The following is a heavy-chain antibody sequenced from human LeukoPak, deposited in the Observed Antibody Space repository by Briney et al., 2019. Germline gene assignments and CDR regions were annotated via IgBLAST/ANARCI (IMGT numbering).Heavy chain of an antibody. V-gene: IGHV3-23*01. Sequence: GGSLRLSCAASGFTFSSYAMSWVRQAPGKGLEWVSAISGSGGSTYYADSVKGRFTISRDNSKNTLYLQMNSLRAEDTAVYYCARAQYSTHDPYFDYWGQGTLVTVSS. J-gene: IGHJ4*02. D-gene: IGHD6-6*01. CDR1: GFTFSSYA. CDR3: ARAQYSTHDPYFDY. CDR2: ISGSGGST.